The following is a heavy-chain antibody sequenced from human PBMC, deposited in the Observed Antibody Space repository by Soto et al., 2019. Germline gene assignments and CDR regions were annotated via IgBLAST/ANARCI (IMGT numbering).Heavy chain of an antibody. CDR2: IHSSGIDT. D-gene: IGHD1-1*01. CDR3: ARADTTYYYYHGMDV. CDR1: GFIFSSYA. J-gene: IGHJ6*02. V-gene: IGHV3-23*05. Sequence: GGSLRLSCAASGFIFSSYAMSWVRQAPGKGLEWVSAIHSSGIDTYFADSVRGRFTISRDISKDTLYLQMNTLRAEDTAIYYCARADTTYYYYHGMDVWGQGTTVTVSS.